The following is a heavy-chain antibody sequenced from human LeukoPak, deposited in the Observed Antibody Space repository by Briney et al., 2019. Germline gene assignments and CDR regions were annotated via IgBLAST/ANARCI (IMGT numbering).Heavy chain of an antibody. CDR2: IRAYNYDT. CDR3: ARDASQGYMVRGVDYYYYYGMDV. V-gene: IGHV1-18*01. D-gene: IGHD3-10*01. J-gene: IGHJ6*02. CDR1: RHTFFTSG. Sequence: GASVKVSCKASRHTFFTSGISWVRQAPGHELEWLGRIRAYNYDTKYAQNLQGRVTMTTDTSTRTAYMELRSLRSDDTAVYYCARDASQGYMVRGVDYYYYYGMDVWGQGTTVTVSS.